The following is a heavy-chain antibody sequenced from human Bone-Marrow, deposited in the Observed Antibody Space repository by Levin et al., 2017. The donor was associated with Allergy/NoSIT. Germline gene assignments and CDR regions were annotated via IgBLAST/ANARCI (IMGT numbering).Heavy chain of an antibody. V-gene: IGHV3-33*01. CDR1: GFTFSKYG. D-gene: IGHD6-25*01. CDR3: ARPDYHSSGYYFAAFDM. CDR2: IWYDETNK. J-gene: IGHJ3*02. Sequence: RAGGSLRLSCEASGFTFSKYGMHWVRQAPGKGLEWVAVIWYDETNKYYAESVKGRFTISRDNSKNTLYLEMNSLRAEDTAVYYCARPDYHSSGYYFAAFDMWGQGTMVSVSS.